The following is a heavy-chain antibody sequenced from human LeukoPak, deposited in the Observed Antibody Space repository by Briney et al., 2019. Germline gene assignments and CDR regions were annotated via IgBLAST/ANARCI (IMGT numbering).Heavy chain of an antibody. CDR2: IYYSGST. D-gene: IGHD3/OR15-3a*01. CDR3: ARAGWQEGTCDY. CDR1: GCSISSYY. Sequence: PSETLSLTCTVSGCSISSYYWSWIRQPPGKGLEWIGYIYYSGSTNYNPSLKSRVTISVDTSKNQFSLKLSSVTAADTAVYYCARAGWQEGTCDYWGQGTLVSVSS. J-gene: IGHJ4*02. V-gene: IGHV4-59*01.